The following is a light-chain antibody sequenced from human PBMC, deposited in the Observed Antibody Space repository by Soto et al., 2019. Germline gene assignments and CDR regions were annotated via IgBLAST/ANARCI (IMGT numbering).Light chain of an antibody. J-gene: IGKJ4*01. Sequence: DIQMTQSPSSLSASVGDRVTITCRASQSIRNYLNWYQQKPGKAPKLLIYSASNLQSGVPSRFSGSGSGSYFTLTISSLQPEDFATYYWQQTNSGPRPFGGGTKVEMK. CDR2: SAS. CDR3: QQTNSGPRP. CDR1: QSIRNY. V-gene: IGKV1-39*01.